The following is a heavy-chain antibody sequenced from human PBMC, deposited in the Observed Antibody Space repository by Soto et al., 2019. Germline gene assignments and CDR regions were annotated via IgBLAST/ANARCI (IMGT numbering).Heavy chain of an antibody. J-gene: IGHJ6*02. Sequence: SATLSLTCAVYGGSFSGYYWSWIRQPPGKGLEWIGEINHSGSTNYNPSLKSRVTISVDTSKNQFSLKLSSVTAADTAVYYCARGNSKGPTRGSSWYSNYYYGMDVWGQGTTVTVSS. CDR3: ARGNSKGPTRGSSWYSNYYYGMDV. CDR2: INHSGST. V-gene: IGHV4-34*01. D-gene: IGHD6-13*01. CDR1: GGSFSGYY.